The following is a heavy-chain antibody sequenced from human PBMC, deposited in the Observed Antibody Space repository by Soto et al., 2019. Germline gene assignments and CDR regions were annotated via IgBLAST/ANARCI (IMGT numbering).Heavy chain of an antibody. Sequence: QVQLVQSGAEVKKPGASVKVSCKVSGYTLTELPMHWVRQAPGKGLEWMGGFDPEDGETIYAQKFQGRVTMTEDTSTDTAYMELSSLRSEDTAVYYCATAGLVPAAMPHLMDVWGQGTTVTVSS. CDR2: FDPEDGET. CDR3: ATAGLVPAAMPHLMDV. D-gene: IGHD2-2*01. CDR1: GYTLTELP. J-gene: IGHJ6*02. V-gene: IGHV1-24*01.